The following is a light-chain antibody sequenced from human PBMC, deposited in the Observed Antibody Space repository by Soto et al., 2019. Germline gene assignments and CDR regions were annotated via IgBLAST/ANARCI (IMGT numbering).Light chain of an antibody. CDR1: DSDVGGYNY. CDR3: NSYADSNNFV. V-gene: IGLV2-8*01. J-gene: IGLJ1*01. CDR2: EGD. Sequence: QSVLTQPASVSGSPGQSITISCTGTDSDVGGYNYVSWYQQHPGKAPKLMIYEGDKRPSGVSNRFSGSKSGNTASLTVSGLQAEDEADYYCNSYADSNNFVFGSGTKVTVL.